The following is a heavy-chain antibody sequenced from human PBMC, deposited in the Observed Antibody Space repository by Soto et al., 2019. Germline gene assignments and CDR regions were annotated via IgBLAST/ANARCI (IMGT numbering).Heavy chain of an antibody. V-gene: IGHV3-23*01. Sequence: EVQVLESGGGLVQPGGSLRLSCEGSEFTVSGHAMTWIRQAPGKGPEWVSTITADGGTYYADSVKGRFAMSRDTSEYTXXLQMNSLGAEDTAAYYCAPHVSCSGGSCQYDAFAIRGQGTMVTVSS. CDR1: EFTVSGHA. J-gene: IGHJ3*02. CDR3: APHVSCSGGSCQYDAFAI. CDR2: ITADGGT. D-gene: IGHD2-15*01.